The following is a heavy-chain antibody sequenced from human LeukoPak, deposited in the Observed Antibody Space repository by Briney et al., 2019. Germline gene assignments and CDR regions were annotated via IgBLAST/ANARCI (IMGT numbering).Heavy chain of an antibody. J-gene: IGHJ4*02. Sequence: GGSLRLSCAASGFTVSSNYMSWVRQAPGKGLEWVSVIYSGGSTYYADSVKGRFTISRDNSKNTLYLRMNSLRAEDTAVYYCARAPAEYYYGSGSYYPPEYYFDYWGQGTLVTVSS. CDR3: ARAPAEYYYGSGSYYPPEYYFDY. CDR2: IYSGGST. V-gene: IGHV3-66*01. CDR1: GFTVSSNY. D-gene: IGHD3-10*01.